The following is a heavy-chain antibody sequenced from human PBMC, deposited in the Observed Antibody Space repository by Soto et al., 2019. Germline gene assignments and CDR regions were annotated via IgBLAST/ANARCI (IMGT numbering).Heavy chain of an antibody. D-gene: IGHD3-10*01. CDR3: AHRPPHYYGSGSYFPAPFDY. CDR2: IYWDDDK. V-gene: IGHV2-5*02. J-gene: IGHJ4*02. Sequence: QITLKESGPTLVKPTQTLTLTCTFSGFSLSTSGVGVGWIRQPPGKALEWLALIYWDDDKRYSPSLKSRLTITKDTSKNQVVLTMTNMDPVDTATYYCAHRPPHYYGSGSYFPAPFDYWGQGTLVTVSS. CDR1: GFSLSTSGVG.